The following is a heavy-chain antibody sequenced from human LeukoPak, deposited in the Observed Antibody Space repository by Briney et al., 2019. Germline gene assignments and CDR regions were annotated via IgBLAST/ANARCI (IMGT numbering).Heavy chain of an antibody. V-gene: IGHV3-43*02. CDR3: AKDLEEVDDSSDFDY. CDR1: GFTFSSYE. D-gene: IGHD3-22*01. CDR2: ISGSGGST. Sequence: PGGSLRLSCAASGFTFSSYEMNWVRQAPGKGLEWVSGISGSGGSTYYADSVKGRFTISRDNSKNSLYLQMNSLRTEDTALYYCAKDLEEVDDSSDFDYWGQGTLVTVSS. J-gene: IGHJ4*02.